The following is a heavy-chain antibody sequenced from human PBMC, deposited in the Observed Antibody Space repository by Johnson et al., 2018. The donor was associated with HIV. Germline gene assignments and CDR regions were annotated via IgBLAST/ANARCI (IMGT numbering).Heavy chain of an antibody. CDR1: GFTFSDYY. D-gene: IGHD3-22*01. CDR3: ARPLSSGLGFDAFDI. J-gene: IGHJ3*02. CDR2: ITSSGSTL. Sequence: QVQLVESGGGLVKPGGSLRLSCAASGFTFSDYYMSWIRQTPGKGLEWISYITSSGSTLYYADSVKGRFTISRDNAKNSLSLQMNILTAEDTAVYYCARPLSSGLGFDAFDIWGQGTMVCVSS. V-gene: IGHV3-11*04.